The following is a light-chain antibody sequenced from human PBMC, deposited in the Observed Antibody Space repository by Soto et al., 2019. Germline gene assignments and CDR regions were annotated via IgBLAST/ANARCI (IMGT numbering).Light chain of an antibody. CDR3: KKYNNWPRT. Sequence: EIVMTQSPATLSVSPGERATLSCRASQSVSSNLAWYQQKPGQAPRLLIYGASTRATGIPARFSGSGSGTEFTLTISSLQSEEFAVYYCKKYNNWPRTFGKGTKVDIK. CDR2: GAS. V-gene: IGKV3-15*01. CDR1: QSVSSN. J-gene: IGKJ1*01.